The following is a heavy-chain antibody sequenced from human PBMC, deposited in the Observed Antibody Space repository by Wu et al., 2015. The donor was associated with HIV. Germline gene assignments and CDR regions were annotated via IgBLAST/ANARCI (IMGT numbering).Heavy chain of an antibody. V-gene: IGHV1-69*12. J-gene: IGHJ6*03. D-gene: IGHD3-16*01. CDR3: ARVGLAPNYYYYYYMDV. CDR1: GGSLTNYV. Sequence: QVQLEQSGAELKKPGSSVKVSCKVSGGSLTNYVITWVRQAPGQGLEWMGGITPIFGTPEFAQKFQGRVTITADESTSTAYMELSSLRSEDTAVYYCARVGLAPNYYYYYYMDVWGKGDHGHRLL. CDR2: ITPIFGTP.